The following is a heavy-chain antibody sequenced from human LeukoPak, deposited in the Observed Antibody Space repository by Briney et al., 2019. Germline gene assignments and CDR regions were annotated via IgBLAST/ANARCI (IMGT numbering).Heavy chain of an antibody. CDR3: ATVSSSGYYHGEYYYMDV. CDR2: ISAYNGNT. D-gene: IGHD3-22*01. J-gene: IGHJ6*03. V-gene: IGHV1-18*01. Sequence: ASVKVSCKASGGTFSNYVISWVRQAPGQGLEWMGWISAYNGNTNYAQKLQGRVTMTTDTSTSTAYMELRSLRSDDTAVYYCATVSSSGYYHGEYYYMDVWGKGTTVTVSS. CDR1: GGTFSNYV.